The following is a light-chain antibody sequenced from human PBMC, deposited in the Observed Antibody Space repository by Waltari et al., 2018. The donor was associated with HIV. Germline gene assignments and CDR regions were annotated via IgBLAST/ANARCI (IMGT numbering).Light chain of an antibody. V-gene: IGKV1-16*01. Sequence: DTQITQSPSSLSAAVGYRVTVTCRASQAINNFLAWFRQRPGKAPESLIYTAYKLHYGVPSRFSGSGSGTDFTLTINNLQPEDSATYYCQQYNSYPNTFGPGTKLAIK. CDR2: TAY. CDR1: QAINNF. CDR3: QQYNSYPNT. J-gene: IGKJ3*01.